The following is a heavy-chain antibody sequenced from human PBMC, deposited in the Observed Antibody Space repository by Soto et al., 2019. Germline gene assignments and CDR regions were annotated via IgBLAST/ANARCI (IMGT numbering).Heavy chain of an antibody. CDR1: GFTFSSYA. CDR2: IGGSGGST. D-gene: IGHD6-19*01. CDR3: AKAPAVLPAPQFDY. J-gene: IGHJ4*02. Sequence: EVQLLESGGGLVQPGGSLRLSCAASGFTFSSYAMSWVRQAPGKGLEWDSAIGGSGGSTYYADSVKGRFTISRDNSKNTLYLQMNSLRAEDTAVYYCAKAPAVLPAPQFDYWGQGTLVTVSS. V-gene: IGHV3-23*01.